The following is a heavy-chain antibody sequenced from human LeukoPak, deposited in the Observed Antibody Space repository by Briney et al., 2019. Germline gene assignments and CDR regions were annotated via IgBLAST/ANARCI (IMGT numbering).Heavy chain of an antibody. CDR1: GFTFSSYT. CDR3: ARGQEVTAIPAAY. Sequence: GGSLRLSCAASGFTFSSYTITWVRQAPGKGLEWVSSISSTSSDIYYADSVKGRFTISRDNANNSLYLQMNSLRAEDTAVYFCARGQEVTAIPAAYWGQGTLVTVSS. J-gene: IGHJ4*02. D-gene: IGHD2-21*02. V-gene: IGHV3-21*04. CDR2: ISSTSSDI.